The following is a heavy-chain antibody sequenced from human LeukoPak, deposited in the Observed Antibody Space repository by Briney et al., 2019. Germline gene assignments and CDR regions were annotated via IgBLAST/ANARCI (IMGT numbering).Heavy chain of an antibody. Sequence: GASVKVSCKASGGTFSSYAISWVRQAPGQGLEWMGGIIPIFGTANYAQKFQGRVTMTRDMSTSTVYMELSSLRSEDTAVYYCARVPYDSSGYGQFDYWGQGTLVTVSS. CDR2: IIPIFGTA. CDR1: GGTFSSYA. D-gene: IGHD3-22*01. CDR3: ARVPYDSSGYGQFDY. V-gene: IGHV1-69*05. J-gene: IGHJ4*02.